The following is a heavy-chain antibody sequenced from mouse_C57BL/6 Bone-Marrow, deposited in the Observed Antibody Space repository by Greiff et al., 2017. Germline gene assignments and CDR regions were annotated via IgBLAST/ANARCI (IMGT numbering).Heavy chain of an antibody. D-gene: IGHD2-12*01. CDR2: IDPENGDT. CDR1: GFNIKDDY. V-gene: IGHV14-4*01. CDR3: SYTWFAY. Sequence: VQLQQSGAELVRPGASVKLSCTASGFNIKDDYMHWVKQRPEQGLEWIGWIDPENGDTEYASKFQGKATITADTSSNTAYLQRSSLTSEDTAVYYCSYTWFAYWCQGTLVTVSA. J-gene: IGHJ3*01.